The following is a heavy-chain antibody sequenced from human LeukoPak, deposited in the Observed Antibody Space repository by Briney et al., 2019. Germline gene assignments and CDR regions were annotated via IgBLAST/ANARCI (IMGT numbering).Heavy chain of an antibody. D-gene: IGHD3-10*01. CDR1: DYSFTTYG. J-gene: IGHJ6*02. CDR3: ARDENHYYGSGRSPCCYSRMDV. Sequence: GASVKVSCKASDYSFTTYGISWVRQAPGQGLEWMGWISNYNGNTKYAQKVQGRVTMTTDPSTSTAYMELRSLRSDDTATYYCARDENHYYGSGRSPCCYSRMDVWGQGTTVTVSS. CDR2: ISNYNGNT. V-gene: IGHV1-18*01.